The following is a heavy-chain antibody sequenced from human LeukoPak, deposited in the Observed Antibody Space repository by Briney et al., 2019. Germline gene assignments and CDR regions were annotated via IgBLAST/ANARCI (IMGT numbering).Heavy chain of an antibody. V-gene: IGHV1-18*01. CDR3: ARGGSDYDFDY. CDR1: GYTFTSYG. Sequence: ASVKVSCKASGYTFTSYGISWVRQAPGQGLEWMGWISAYNGNTRYAQKLQGRVTMTRDTSISTAYMELSRLRSDDTAVYYCARGGSDYDFDYWGQGTLVTVSS. J-gene: IGHJ4*02. D-gene: IGHD3-16*01. CDR2: ISAYNGNT.